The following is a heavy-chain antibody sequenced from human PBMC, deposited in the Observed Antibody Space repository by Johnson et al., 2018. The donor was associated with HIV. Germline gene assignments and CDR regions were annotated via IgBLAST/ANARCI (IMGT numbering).Heavy chain of an antibody. J-gene: IGHJ3*02. Sequence: QVQLVESGGGVVQPGGSLRLSCAASGFSFSNYGMHWVRQAPGKGLEWVTFIQYDGSNKYSADSVKGRFSISRNNSKTTLFLQMNSLRAEDTAVYYCAREMGWLVLYYAVDIWGQGTMVTVSS. D-gene: IGHD6-19*01. V-gene: IGHV3-30*02. CDR1: GFSFSNYG. CDR2: IQYDGSNK. CDR3: AREMGWLVLYYAVDI.